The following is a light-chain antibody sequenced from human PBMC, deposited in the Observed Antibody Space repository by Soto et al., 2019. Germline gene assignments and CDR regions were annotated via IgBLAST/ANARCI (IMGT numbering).Light chain of an antibody. J-gene: IGKJ1*01. CDR1: QSVRSD. Sequence: EIVMTQSPATLSVSPGERATLSCRASQSVRSDLAWYQQRPGQAPRLLIYGASTRATGIPARFSGSGSGTEFTLTISSLQSEDFALYYCQQYNDWPPWTFGQGTKMEIK. V-gene: IGKV3-15*01. CDR3: QQYNDWPPWT. CDR2: GAS.